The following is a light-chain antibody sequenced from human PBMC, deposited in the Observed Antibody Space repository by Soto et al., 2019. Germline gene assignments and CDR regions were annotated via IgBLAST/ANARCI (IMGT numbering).Light chain of an antibody. Sequence: DIPMTQSPSALSASVGDRITITCRASQGIRSDVGWYQQKPGKVPKRLIYAASNLQSGVPSRFSGSGSWAEFTLTISSLQPEDFATYYCLQHNTYPLTFGGGTKVEIK. CDR2: AAS. CDR1: QGIRSD. CDR3: LQHNTYPLT. J-gene: IGKJ4*01. V-gene: IGKV1-17*01.